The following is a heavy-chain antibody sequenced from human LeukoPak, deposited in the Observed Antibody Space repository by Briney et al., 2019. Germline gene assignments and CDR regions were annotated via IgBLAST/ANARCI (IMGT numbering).Heavy chain of an antibody. J-gene: IGHJ4*02. V-gene: IGHV3-7*03. D-gene: IGHD2-8*02. CDR1: GFAFSYYW. CDR3: ASKGCTGGNCKHYFDY. Sequence: GGSLRLSCAASGFAFSYYWMSWVRQAPGKGLEWVANIKQDGSEEYYVDSVKGRFTISRDNAKNSLYLQMNSLRAEDTAVYYCASKGCTGGNCKHYFDYWGQGTLVTVAS. CDR2: IKQDGSEE.